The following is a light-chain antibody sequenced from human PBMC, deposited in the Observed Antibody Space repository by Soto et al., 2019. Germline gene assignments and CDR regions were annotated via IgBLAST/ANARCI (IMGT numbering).Light chain of an antibody. Sequence: QSALTQPASVSGSPGQSITISCTGSTSDVGGYNYVSWYQQHPGKAPKLMIYEVSNRPSGVSNRFSGSKSGNTASLTISGLLAEDEADYYCSSYTSSSSVVFGGGTKGTVL. CDR1: TSDVGGYNY. V-gene: IGLV2-14*01. CDR2: EVS. J-gene: IGLJ2*01. CDR3: SSYTSSSSVV.